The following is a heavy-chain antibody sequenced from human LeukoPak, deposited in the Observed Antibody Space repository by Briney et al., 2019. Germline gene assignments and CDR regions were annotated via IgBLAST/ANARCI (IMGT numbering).Heavy chain of an antibody. J-gene: IGHJ5*02. V-gene: IGHV4-34*01. Sequence: SETLSLTCAVYGGSFSGYYWSWIRQPPGKGLEWIGEINHSGSTNYNPSLKSRVTISVDTSKNQFSLKLSSVTAADTAVYYCARDDRSSWYYPASSNWFDPWGQGTLVTVSS. CDR2: INHSGST. CDR1: GGSFSGYY. D-gene: IGHD6-13*01. CDR3: ARDDRSSWYYPASSNWFDP.